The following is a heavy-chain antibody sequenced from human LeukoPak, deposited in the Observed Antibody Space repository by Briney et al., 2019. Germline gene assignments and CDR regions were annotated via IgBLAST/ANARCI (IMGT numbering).Heavy chain of an antibody. CDR3: TRDVREAYDV. CDR1: GFRFGGFW. V-gene: IGHV3-7*01. Sequence: GGSLRLSCEASGFRFGGFWMNWVRQAPGKGPERVANINQDGSEKLYVDSVKGRFTISRDNAKNSLYLQMNSLRVEDTAVYYCTRDVREAYDVWGHGTMVTVSS. CDR2: INQDGSEK. J-gene: IGHJ3*01. D-gene: IGHD3-16*01.